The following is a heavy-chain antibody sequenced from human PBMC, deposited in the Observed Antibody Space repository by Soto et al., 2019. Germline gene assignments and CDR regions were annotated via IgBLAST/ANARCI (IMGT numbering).Heavy chain of an antibody. Sequence: GASVKVSCKASGGTFSSYAISWVRQAPGQGLEWMGGIIPIFGTANYAQKFQGRVTITADESTSTAYMKLSSLRSEDTAVYYCARGESSGYYYVYPSDAFDIWGQGTMVTVSS. CDR2: IIPIFGTA. CDR1: GGTFSSYA. J-gene: IGHJ3*02. D-gene: IGHD3-22*01. CDR3: ARGESSGYYYVYPSDAFDI. V-gene: IGHV1-69*13.